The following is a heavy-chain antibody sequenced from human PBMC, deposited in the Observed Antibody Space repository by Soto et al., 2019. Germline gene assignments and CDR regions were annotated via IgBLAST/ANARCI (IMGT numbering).Heavy chain of an antibody. D-gene: IGHD3-10*01. J-gene: IGHJ4*02. CDR2: ISYDGSSE. CDR3: GGVQGGVRGFFIMGLDF. V-gene: IGHV3-30-3*01. CDR1: GFTIGSYS. Sequence: GGSLRLSCAASGFTIGSYSMHWVRQTPGKGLEWVALISYDGSSEFYADSVKGRFTTSRDNSKNTLYLQMNSLRPEDTAVYYYGGVQGGVRGFFIMGLDFWGQGTLVTVSS.